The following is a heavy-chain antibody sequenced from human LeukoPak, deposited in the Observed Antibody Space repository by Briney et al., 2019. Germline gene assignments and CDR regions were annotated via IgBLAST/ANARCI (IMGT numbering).Heavy chain of an antibody. V-gene: IGHV3-23*01. J-gene: IGHJ4*02. CDR3: AKVWRGEWLDPFDY. CDR2: ISASGGST. Sequence: GGTLRLSCAASGFTFSSYGMSWVRQAPGKGLEWVSAISASGGSTYYADSVKGRFTISRDNSKNTLYLQMNSLRAEDTAVYYCAKVWRGEWLDPFDYWGQGTLVTVSS. D-gene: IGHD6-19*01. CDR1: GFTFSSYG.